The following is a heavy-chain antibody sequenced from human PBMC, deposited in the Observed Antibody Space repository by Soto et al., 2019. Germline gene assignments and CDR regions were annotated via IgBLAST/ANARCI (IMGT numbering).Heavy chain of an antibody. CDR3: LRAPLDYDSAYYFDT. V-gene: IGHV1-8*01. CDR2: MNPKSGNT. CDR1: GYLFTEND. Sequence: QVQLVQSGSEVRRPGTSVKVSCKASGYLFTENDINWVRQATGQGPEWMGWMNPKSGNTGYAQKFQGRVSMNRDNSTTTAYMELSSLGSEDTAVYYCLRAPLDYDSAYYFDTWGQGTQVTVSS. D-gene: IGHD3-16*01. J-gene: IGHJ4*02.